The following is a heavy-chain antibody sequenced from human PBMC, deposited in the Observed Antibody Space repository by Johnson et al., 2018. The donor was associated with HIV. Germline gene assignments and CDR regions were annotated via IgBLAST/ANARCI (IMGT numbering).Heavy chain of an antibody. CDR1: GFTFSTYA. J-gene: IGHJ3*02. CDR2: IWYDGSKK. V-gene: IGHV3-33*01. Sequence: QVQLVESGGGVVQPGMSLRLSCAASGFTFSTYAMHWVRQAPGKGLEWVAMIWYDGSKKYYADSVKGRFTISRDNSKNTVFLHMDSLRAEDTAGYYSAGAYQRKYGGVPFDIWGQGTMVTVSS. D-gene: IGHD3-16*01. CDR3: AGAYQRKYGGVPFDI.